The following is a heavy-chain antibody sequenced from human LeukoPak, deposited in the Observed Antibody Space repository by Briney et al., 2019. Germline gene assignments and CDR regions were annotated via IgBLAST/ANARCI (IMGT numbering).Heavy chain of an antibody. CDR1: GGSLSSSSYY. CDR2: IYYSGST. V-gene: IGHV4-39*01. D-gene: IGHD1-26*01. J-gene: IGHJ4*02. CDR3: ARPYSGSYGYYFDY. Sequence: SETLSLTCTVSGGSLSSSSYYWGWIRQPPGKGLEWIGNIYYSGSTYYNPSLKRRVTISVDTSKNQFSLKLSSVTAADTAVYYCARPYSGSYGYYFDYWGQGTLVTVSS.